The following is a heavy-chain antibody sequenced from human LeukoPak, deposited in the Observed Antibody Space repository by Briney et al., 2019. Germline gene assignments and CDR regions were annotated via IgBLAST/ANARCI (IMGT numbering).Heavy chain of an antibody. CDR1: GFTFDDYD. V-gene: IGHV3-9*01. CDR2: ISWNSGNI. Sequence: GESLTLSCAVSGFTFDDYDMHWLRQPPRKGLEWVSGISWNSGNIAYADFVGGRFTISRDNAKNSLSLQMNSLSDEDTAVYYCAKDAYGGATFFYYMDVWGKGTTVTVSS. CDR3: AKDAYGGATFFYYMDV. D-gene: IGHD2/OR15-2a*01. J-gene: IGHJ6*03.